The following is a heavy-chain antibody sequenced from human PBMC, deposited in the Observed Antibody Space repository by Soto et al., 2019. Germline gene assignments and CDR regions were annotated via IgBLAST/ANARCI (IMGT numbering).Heavy chain of an antibody. V-gene: IGHV4-31*03. CDR2: ISYSGST. D-gene: IGHD3-22*01. CDR3: ARGLSYYYDSSGYRFDY. CDR1: GGSISSGGYY. Sequence: SETLSLTCTVSGGSISSGGYYWSWIRQHPGKGLEWIGYISYSGSTYYNPSLKSRVTISVDTCKNQFSLKLSSVSAADTAVYYCARGLSYYYDSSGYRFDYWGQGTLVTASS. J-gene: IGHJ4*02.